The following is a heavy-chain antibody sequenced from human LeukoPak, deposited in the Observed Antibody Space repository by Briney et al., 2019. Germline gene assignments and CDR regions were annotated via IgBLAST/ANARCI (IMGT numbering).Heavy chain of an antibody. CDR3: AKDRVAVAGRPPRHYYYFMDV. D-gene: IGHD6-19*01. CDR2: ISGSGDGGSGGIT. J-gene: IGHJ6*03. Sequence: PGGSLRLSCAASGFTFSTYAMSWVRQAPGRGLEWVSAISGSGDGGSGGITYYADSVKGRFTISRDKSKNTLYLQMNSLRAEDTAVYYCAKDRVAVAGRPPRHYYYFMDVWAKGPRSPSP. V-gene: IGHV3-23*01. CDR1: GFTFSTYA.